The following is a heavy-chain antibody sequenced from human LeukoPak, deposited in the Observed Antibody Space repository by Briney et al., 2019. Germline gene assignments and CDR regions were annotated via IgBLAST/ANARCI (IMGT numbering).Heavy chain of an antibody. CDR1: GFTVSGNH. D-gene: IGHD4-23*01. V-gene: IGHV3-53*01. J-gene: IGHJ4*02. CDR2: IYNTGTT. CDR3: AGYGGFSK. Sequence: GGSLRLSCAVSGFTVSGNHVTWVRQAPGKGLAWVSTIYNTGTTNYADSMKGRFTISRDNSKNTVYLQMNSLRAEDMAIYYCAGYGGFSKWGQGTHVTVSS.